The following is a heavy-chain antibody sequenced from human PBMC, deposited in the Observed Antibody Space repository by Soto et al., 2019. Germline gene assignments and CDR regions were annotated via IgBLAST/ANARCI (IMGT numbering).Heavy chain of an antibody. CDR1: GFTFNNYN. V-gene: IGHV3-21*01. J-gene: IGHJ5*02. CDR3: ARDRNDDYVWGSYRHHWFGP. D-gene: IGHD3-16*02. CDR2: ISGTGTYI. Sequence: EVQLVESGGGLVKPGGSLRLSCAASGFTFNNYNMNWVRQAPGKGLEWVSSISGTGTYIYYADSVKGRFTISRDNAKNSLLLQMNSLRAEDTAVYYCARDRNDDYVWGSYRHHWFGPWGQGTLVTVSS.